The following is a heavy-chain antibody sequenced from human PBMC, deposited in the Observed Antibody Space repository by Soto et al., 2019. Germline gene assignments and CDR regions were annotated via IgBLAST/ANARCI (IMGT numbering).Heavy chain of an antibody. J-gene: IGHJ4*02. CDR1: GGSISSSDYY. Sequence: QVHLQESGPGLVKPSQTLSLTCTVSGGSISSSDYYWSWIRQPPGKGLEWIGYIYSSGNTYYNPSLKSRLTISVDTSKNQFSLKLTSVTAADTALYYCARGLSAATVVTCDFDYWGQGTQVTVSS. CDR2: IYSSGNT. V-gene: IGHV4-31*03. D-gene: IGHD4-17*01. CDR3: ARGLSAATVVTCDFDY.